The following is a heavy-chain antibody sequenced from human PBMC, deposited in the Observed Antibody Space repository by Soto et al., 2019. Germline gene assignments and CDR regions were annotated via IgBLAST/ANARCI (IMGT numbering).Heavy chain of an antibody. Sequence: SETLSLTCAVYGGSFSGYYWSWIRQPPGKGLEWIGEINHSGSTNYNPSPKSRVTISVDTSKNQFSLKLSSVTAADTAVYYCARVKVQWLVRYFQHWGQGTLVTVSS. CDR2: INHSGST. D-gene: IGHD6-19*01. V-gene: IGHV4-34*01. CDR1: GGSFSGYY. J-gene: IGHJ1*01. CDR3: ARVKVQWLVRYFQH.